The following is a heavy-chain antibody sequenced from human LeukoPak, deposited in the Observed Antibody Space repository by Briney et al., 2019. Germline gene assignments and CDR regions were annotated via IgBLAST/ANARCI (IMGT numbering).Heavy chain of an antibody. J-gene: IGHJ4*02. D-gene: IGHD6-13*01. CDR1: GGSISSSSYY. CDR2: IYYSGST. CDR3: AREGSSWQFDY. V-gene: IGHV4-39*07. Sequence: SEILSLTCTVSGGSISSSSYYWGWIRQPPGKGLEWIGSIYYSGSTYYNPSLKSRVTISVDTSKNQFSLKLSSVTAADTAVYYCAREGSSWQFDYWGQGTLVTVSS.